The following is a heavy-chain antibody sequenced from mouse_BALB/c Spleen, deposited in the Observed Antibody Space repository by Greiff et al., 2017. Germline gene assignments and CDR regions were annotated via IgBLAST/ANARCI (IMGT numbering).Heavy chain of an antibody. CDR1: GFSLTSYG. CDR2: IWSDGST. D-gene: IGHD1-1*01. J-gene: IGHJ4*01. Sequence: VQLQESGPDLVAPSQSLSITCTVSGFSLTSYGVHWVRQPPGKGLEWLVVIWSDGSTTYNSALKSRLSISKDNSKSQVFLKMNSLQTDDTAMYYCARQGYYGSSRRRYAMDYWGQGTSVTVSS. CDR3: ARQGYYGSSRRRYAMDY. V-gene: IGHV2-6-2*01.